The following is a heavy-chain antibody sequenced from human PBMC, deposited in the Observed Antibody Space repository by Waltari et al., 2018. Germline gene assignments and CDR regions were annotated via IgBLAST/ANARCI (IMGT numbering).Heavy chain of an antibody. J-gene: IGHJ4*02. CDR3: AKGGIAARYYFDY. V-gene: IGHV3-23*04. CDR1: GFTFSSYA. Sequence: EVQLVESGGGLVQPGGSLRLSCAASGFTFSSYAMSWVRQAPGKGLGGVSAISGSGGSTYYADSVKGRFTISRDNSKNTLYLQMNSLRAEDTAVYYCAKGGIAARYYFDYWGQGTLVTVSS. D-gene: IGHD6-6*01. CDR2: ISGSGGST.